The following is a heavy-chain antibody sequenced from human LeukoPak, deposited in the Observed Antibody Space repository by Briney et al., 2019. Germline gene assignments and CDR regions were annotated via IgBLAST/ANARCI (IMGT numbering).Heavy chain of an antibody. CDR3: ARVESGWADY. D-gene: IGHD6-19*01. CDR2: ISSSSSYI. CDR1: GFTFSRYS. Sequence: PGGSLRLSCAASGFTFSRYSMNWVRRAPGKGLEWVSSISSSSSYIYYGDSVKGRFTISRDNAQNSVYLQMNSLRPEDTGVYYCARVESGWADYWGQGALVSVSS. J-gene: IGHJ4*02. V-gene: IGHV3-21*01.